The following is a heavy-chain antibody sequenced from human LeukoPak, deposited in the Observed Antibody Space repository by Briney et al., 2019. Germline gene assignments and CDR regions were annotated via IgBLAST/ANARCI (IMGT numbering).Heavy chain of an antibody. Sequence: GGSLRLSCSASGFIISNYAMHWVRQAPGKGLEYVSAISANGGSTYYADSVKGRFTITRDTSKNTLYLQMSSLRAEDTAMYHCVKDLYKGDSASWYFFHYWGQGTMVTVSS. D-gene: IGHD6-13*01. CDR1: GFIISNYA. CDR2: ISANGGST. CDR3: VKDLYKGDSASWYFFHY. J-gene: IGHJ4*02. V-gene: IGHV3-64D*06.